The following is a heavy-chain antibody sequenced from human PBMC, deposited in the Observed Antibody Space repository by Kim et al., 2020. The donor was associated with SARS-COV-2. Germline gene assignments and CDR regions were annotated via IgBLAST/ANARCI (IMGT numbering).Heavy chain of an antibody. CDR2: ISGSGGST. V-gene: IGHV3-23*01. CDR3: AKGPPDGVLVVYAILSFDY. J-gene: IGHJ4*02. Sequence: GGSLRLSCAASGFTFSSYAMSWVRQAPGKGLEWVSAISGSGGSTYYADSVKGRFTISRDNSKNTLYLQMNSLRAEDTAVYYCAKGPPDGVLVVYAILSFDYWGQGTLVTVSS. CDR1: GFTFSSYA. D-gene: IGHD2-8*02.